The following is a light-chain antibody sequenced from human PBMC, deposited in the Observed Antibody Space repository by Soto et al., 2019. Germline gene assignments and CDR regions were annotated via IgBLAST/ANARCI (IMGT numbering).Light chain of an antibody. Sequence: QSALTQPASVSGTPGQSITISCTGTGSEVGGYNYVSWYQHDPGKAPKLIIYAVRERPSGGSNRLSGSKSGTTASLTLSPLLPVVEADSSCTSYASMSTLVFAPGTEVPVL. V-gene: IGLV2-14*03. CDR1: GSEVGGYNY. J-gene: IGLJ1*01. CDR2: AVR. CDR3: TSYASMSTLV.